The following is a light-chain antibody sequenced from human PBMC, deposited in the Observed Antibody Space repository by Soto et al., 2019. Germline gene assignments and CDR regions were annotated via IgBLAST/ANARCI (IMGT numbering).Light chain of an antibody. CDR2: GAS. CDR3: QQRYNWPPIT. J-gene: IGKJ5*01. Sequence: EIVLTQSPGTLSLSPGEGATLSCRASQSVSSSYIAWYQQKPGQAPRLLIYGASSRATGIPDRFSGSGSGTDFTLTISSLEPEDSAVYYCQQRYNWPPITFGQGTRLEI. V-gene: IGKV3D-20*02. CDR1: QSVSSSY.